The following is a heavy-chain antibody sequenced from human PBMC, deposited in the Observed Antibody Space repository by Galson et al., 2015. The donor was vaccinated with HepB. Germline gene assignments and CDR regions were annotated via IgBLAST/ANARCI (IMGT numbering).Heavy chain of an antibody. J-gene: IGHJ3*02. CDR1: GYSFTSYW. Sequence: QSGAEVKKPGESLRISCKGSGYSFTSYWISWVRQMPGKGLEWMGRIDPSDSYTNYSPSFQGHVTISADKSISTAYLQWSSLKASDTAMYYCARHQKSIAAPDAFDIWGQGTMVTVSS. CDR3: ARHQKSIAAPDAFDI. CDR2: IDPSDSYT. D-gene: IGHD6-25*01. V-gene: IGHV5-10-1*01.